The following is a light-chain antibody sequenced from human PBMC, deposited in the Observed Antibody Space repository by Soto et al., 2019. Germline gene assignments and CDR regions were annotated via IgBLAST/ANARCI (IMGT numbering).Light chain of an antibody. CDR1: DIASKS. Sequence: SYDLTQPPSVSVAPGQTARISCGGNDIASKSVHWSQQKPGQAPVLVVYDDNDRPSGIPERLSGSNSGDTATLTISRVEDGDEADYYCQVWDSSSDHYVLGSGIKVTVL. CDR3: QVWDSSSDHYV. J-gene: IGLJ1*01. V-gene: IGLV3-21*02. CDR2: DDN.